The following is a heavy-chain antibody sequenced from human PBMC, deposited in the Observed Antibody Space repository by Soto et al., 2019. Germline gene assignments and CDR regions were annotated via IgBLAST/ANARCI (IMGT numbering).Heavy chain of an antibody. CDR2: IWNDGSNS. CDR3: ARRQIPPPTRGAANARGGMDV. V-gene: IGHV3-33*01. Sequence: QVQLVESGGGVVQPGRSLRLSCAASGFTFNNYGMHWVHQAPGKGLEWLAVIWNDGSNSSYANSGKGRFTISRDNSKNTLYLQMSSLRAEDTAVYYCARRQIPPPTRGAANARGGMDVWGQGTTVTVSS. CDR1: GFTFNNYG. J-gene: IGHJ6*02. D-gene: IGHD6-13*01.